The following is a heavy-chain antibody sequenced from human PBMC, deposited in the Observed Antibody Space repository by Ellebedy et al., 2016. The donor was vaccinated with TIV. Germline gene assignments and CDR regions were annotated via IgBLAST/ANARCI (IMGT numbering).Heavy chain of an antibody. Sequence: ASVKVSCKASGGTYAVSWLRQAPGQGLEWLGGIMPRFGTTNYAQKFQGRVTITADELGSTAYMELSSLRSEDTAVYYCARHSGYYWYYFDYWGQGTLVTVSS. V-gene: IGHV1-69*13. CDR1: GGTYA. CDR3: ARHSGYYWYYFDY. J-gene: IGHJ4*02. D-gene: IGHD3-22*01. CDR2: IMPRFGTT.